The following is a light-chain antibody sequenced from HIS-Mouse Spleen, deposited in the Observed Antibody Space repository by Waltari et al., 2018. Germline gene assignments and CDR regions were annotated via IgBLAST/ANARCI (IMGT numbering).Light chain of an antibody. CDR2: RDS. J-gene: IGLJ2*01. Sequence: SYELTQPLSVSVALGQTARITCGGNNIGSKNVHWYQQKTGQAPVLVIYRDSNRPSGIPERCSGSNSGNTATLTISRAQAGDEADYYCQVWDSSTVVFGGGTKLTVL. CDR3: QVWDSSTVV. V-gene: IGLV3-9*01. CDR1: NIGSKN.